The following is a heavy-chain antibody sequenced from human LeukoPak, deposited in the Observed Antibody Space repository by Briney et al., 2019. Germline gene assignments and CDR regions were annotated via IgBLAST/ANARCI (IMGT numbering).Heavy chain of an antibody. CDR3: ARGPSGYHNT. CDR1: GYSISSGYY. V-gene: IGHV4-38-2*02. Sequence: ASETLSLTCTVSGYSISSGYYWGWIRQPPGKGLEWIGSIYHSGSTYYNPSLKSRVTISVDTSKNQFSLKLSSVTAADTAVYYCARGPSGYHNTGGQGTLVTVSS. CDR2: IYHSGST. J-gene: IGHJ4*02. D-gene: IGHD5-12*01.